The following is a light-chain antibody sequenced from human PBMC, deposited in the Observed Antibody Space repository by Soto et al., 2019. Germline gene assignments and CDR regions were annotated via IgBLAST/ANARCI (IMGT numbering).Light chain of an antibody. CDR2: EAS. V-gene: IGKV1-5*03. J-gene: IGKJ1*01. CDR3: QQRSSHSVT. CDR1: QSFSSE. Sequence: DTQMTHSPSTLSGSPGDRATLSCRASQSFSSELAWYQQKPGKAPRLLIFEASTLDSGVPARFTGSRSGTEFTLTISSLQPDDFADYYCQQRSSHSVTFGRGTKVDIK.